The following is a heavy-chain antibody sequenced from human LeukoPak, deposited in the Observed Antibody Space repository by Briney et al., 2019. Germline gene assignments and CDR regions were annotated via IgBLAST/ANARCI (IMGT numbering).Heavy chain of an antibody. CDR1: GGSISSSSYY. V-gene: IGHV4-39*01. CDR2: IHYSGIT. D-gene: IGHD3-10*01. J-gene: IGHJ4*02. CDR3: ARHLDYSGSGSYLGL. Sequence: SETLSLTCTVSGGSISSSSYYWGWIRQPPGKGPEWIGSIHYSGITYYSPSLKSPVSISVDTSKNQFSLKLTSVSAADTAVYYCARHLDYSGSGSYLGLWGQGTQVTVSS.